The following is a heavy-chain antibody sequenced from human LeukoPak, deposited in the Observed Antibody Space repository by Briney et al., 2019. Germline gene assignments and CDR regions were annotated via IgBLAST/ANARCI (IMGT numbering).Heavy chain of an antibody. V-gene: IGHV3-7*03. D-gene: IGHD5-18*01. CDR3: ARDGLQLLDY. J-gene: IGHJ4*02. Sequence: GGSLRLSCAASGFTFSNYWMSWVRQAPGKGLEWVANIKQDGSEKCYVDSVKGRFTISRDNAKNSLYLQMNSLRAEDTAVYYCARDGLQLLDYWGQGTLVTVSS. CDR2: IKQDGSEK. CDR1: GFTFSNYW.